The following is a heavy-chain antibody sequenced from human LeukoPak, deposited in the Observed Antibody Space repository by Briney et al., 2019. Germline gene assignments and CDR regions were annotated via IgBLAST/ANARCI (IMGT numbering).Heavy chain of an antibody. D-gene: IGHD3-3*01. J-gene: IGHJ4*02. CDR3: ARHPPHDLYCFDY. V-gene: IGHV4-59*08. CDR2: IYYSGST. Sequence: PSETLSLTCTVSSGSISSYYWRWIRQPPGKGLEWIGYIYYSGSTNYNPSLKSRVTISVDTFKNQFSLKLSYTTAANTAVYYCARHPPHDLYCFDYWGQGTLVTVSS. CDR1: SGSISSYY.